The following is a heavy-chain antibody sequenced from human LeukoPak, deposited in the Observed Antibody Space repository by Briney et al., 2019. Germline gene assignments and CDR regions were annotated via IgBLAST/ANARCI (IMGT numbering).Heavy chain of an antibody. CDR1: GFTFSSYS. D-gene: IGHD4-17*01. CDR3: ARDRAAYYGDPYYFDY. J-gene: IGHJ4*02. Sequence: PGGSLRLSCAASGFTFSSYSMNWVRQAPGKGLEWVSSISSSSSYIYYADSVKGRFTISRDNAKNSLHLQMSSLRAEDTAVYYCARDRAAYYGDPYYFDYWGQGTLVTVST. CDR2: ISSSSSYI. V-gene: IGHV3-21*01.